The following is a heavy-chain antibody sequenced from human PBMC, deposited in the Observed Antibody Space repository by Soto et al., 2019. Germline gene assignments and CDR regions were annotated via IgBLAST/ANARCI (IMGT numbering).Heavy chain of an antibody. J-gene: IGHJ3*02. CDR3: ARDAAGSWAVNDAFDI. CDR1: GFTVSSNY. V-gene: IGHV3-53*01. Sequence: GGSLRLSCAASGFTVSSNYMSWVRQAPGKGLEWVSVIYSGGSTYYADSVKGRFTISRDNSKNTLYLQMNSLRAEDTAVYYCARDAAGSWAVNDAFDIWGQGTMVTVS. D-gene: IGHD3-10*01. CDR2: IYSGGST.